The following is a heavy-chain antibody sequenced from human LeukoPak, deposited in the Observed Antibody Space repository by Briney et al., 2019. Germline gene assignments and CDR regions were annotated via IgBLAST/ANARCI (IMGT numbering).Heavy chain of an antibody. CDR3: AAQWLVPGAYYYYGMDV. CDR1: GLSVSSNF. CDR2: INSGDSGRT. V-gene: IGHV3-66*01. J-gene: IGHJ6*02. D-gene: IGHD6-19*01. Sequence: GGSLRLSCSASGLSVSSNFMSWVRQAPGKGLEWVSVINSGDSGRTYYADSVKGRFTVSRDNSKNTLYLQMGSLRAEDTAVYYCAAQWLVPGAYYYYGMDVWGQGTTVTVSS.